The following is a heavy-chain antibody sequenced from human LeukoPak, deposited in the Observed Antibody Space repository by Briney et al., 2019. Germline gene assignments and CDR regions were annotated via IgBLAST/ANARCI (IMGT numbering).Heavy chain of an antibody. CDR1: VDSINSSLY. D-gene: IGHD3-22*01. V-gene: IGHV4-38-2*01. CDR2: IYHTGST. CDR3: ANPRPIFDRSSGWYYHFDC. J-gene: IGHJ4*02. Sequence: PSETLSLTCAVSVDSINSSLYWGCIRQPPGKGLEGIGSIYHTGSTYYNPSLRSRLPISVETSKNQFSRKLSSVTAAHTDVYYCANPRPIFDRSSGWYYHFDCWGRGTLVTVSS.